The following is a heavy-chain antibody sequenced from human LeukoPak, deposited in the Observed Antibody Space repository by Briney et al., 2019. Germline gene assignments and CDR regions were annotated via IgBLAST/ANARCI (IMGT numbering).Heavy chain of an antibody. CDR2: INWSGGST. D-gene: IGHD6-13*01. CDR1: GFTFDDYG. Sequence: GGSLRLSCAASGFTFDDYGLSWVRQAPGKGLEWVSGINWSGGSTYYADSVKGRFTISRDNAKNSLYLQMNSLRAEDTAVYYCARDPSSWYYYYMDVWGKGTTVTVSS. V-gene: IGHV3-20*04. J-gene: IGHJ6*03. CDR3: ARDPSSWYYYYMDV.